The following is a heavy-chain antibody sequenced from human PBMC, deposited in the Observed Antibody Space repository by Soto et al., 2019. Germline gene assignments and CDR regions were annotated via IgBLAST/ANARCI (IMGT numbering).Heavy chain of an antibody. CDR1: GGSISSSSYY. V-gene: IGHV4-39*01. Sequence: QLQLQESGPGLVKPSETLSLTCTVSGGSISSSSYYWGWIRQPPGKGLEWIGSIYYSGSTYYNPSLKSRVTIAVDTSKNQFSRKLSSVTAADTAVYYCARRRIMITFGGVSARAFDYWGQGTLVTVSS. J-gene: IGHJ4*02. D-gene: IGHD3-16*01. CDR2: IYYSGST. CDR3: ARRRIMITFGGVSARAFDY.